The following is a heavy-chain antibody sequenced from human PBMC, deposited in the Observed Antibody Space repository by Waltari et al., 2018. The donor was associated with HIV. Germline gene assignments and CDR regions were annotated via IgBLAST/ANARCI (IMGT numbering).Heavy chain of an antibody. Sequence: QVQLVQSGAEVKKPGASVKVSCKASGYTFTSYSMHWVRQAPGRRFGWMGWINAGNGNTEYSQKMQGRVTITRDTSASTAYMELTSLRSEDTAVYYCAREKNIPEKYHGMDVWGQGTTVTVSS. CDR1: GYTFTSYS. CDR3: AREKNIPEKYHGMDV. CDR2: INAGNGNT. V-gene: IGHV1-3*01. J-gene: IGHJ6*02.